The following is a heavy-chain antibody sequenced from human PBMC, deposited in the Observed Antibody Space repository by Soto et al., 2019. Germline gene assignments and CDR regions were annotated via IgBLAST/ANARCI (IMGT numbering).Heavy chain of an antibody. CDR2: ITGSGGSI. CDR1: GFSFNRYA. V-gene: IGHV3-23*01. CDR3: AKDDVSGDGLWIVSA. D-gene: IGHD2-21*02. J-gene: IGHJ5*02. Sequence: GGSLRLSCVASGFSFNRYAMIWVRQAPGKGQEWVSGITGSGGSIEYAASVKGRFTISRDNSKNTVYLQMDYLRAEDTAMYYCAKDDVSGDGLWIVSAWGQGTPVTVSS.